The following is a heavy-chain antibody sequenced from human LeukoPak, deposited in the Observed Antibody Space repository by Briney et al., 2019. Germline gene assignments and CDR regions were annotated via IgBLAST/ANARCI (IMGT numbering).Heavy chain of an antibody. J-gene: IGHJ6*03. V-gene: IGHV3-21*01. CDR1: GFTFSSYS. CDR3: ARDNYQTWIQLWSAYYMDV. D-gene: IGHD5-18*01. Sequence: PGGSLRLSCAASGFTFSSYSMNWVRQAPGKGLEWGSSISSSSSYIYYADSVKGRFTISRDNAKNSLYLQMNSLRAEDTAVYYCARDNYQTWIQLWSAYYMDVWDKGTTVTVSS. CDR2: ISSSSSYI.